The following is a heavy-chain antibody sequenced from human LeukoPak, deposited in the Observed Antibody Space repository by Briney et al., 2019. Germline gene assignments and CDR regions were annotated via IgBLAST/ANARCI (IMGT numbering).Heavy chain of an antibody. D-gene: IGHD3-10*01. CDR1: GFTFNNYA. CDR3: AKGIYGSGSYYGMDV. V-gene: IGHV3-23*01. J-gene: IGHJ6*02. CDR2: ISSGGGGTT. Sequence: GGSLRLSCAASGFTFNNYAMSWVRQAPGKGLEWLSYISSGGGGTTYYAESVKGRFTISRDNSMNTLYLQMNSLGADDTARYYCAKGIYGSGSYYGMDVWGQGTTVTVSS.